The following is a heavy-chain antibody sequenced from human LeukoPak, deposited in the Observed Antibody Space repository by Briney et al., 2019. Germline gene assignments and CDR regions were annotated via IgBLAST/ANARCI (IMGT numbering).Heavy chain of an antibody. V-gene: IGHV4-59*01. CDR2: IYYNGST. D-gene: IGHD5-18*01. CDR1: GGSISSYY. Sequence: SETLSLTCTVSGGSISSYYWSWIRQPPGKGLEWIGYIYYNGSTNYNPSLKSRVTISVDTSKNQFSLKLSSVTAADTAVYYCAIGLRGYSYGSTFDYWGQGTLVTVSS. CDR3: AIGLRGYSYGSTFDY. J-gene: IGHJ4*02.